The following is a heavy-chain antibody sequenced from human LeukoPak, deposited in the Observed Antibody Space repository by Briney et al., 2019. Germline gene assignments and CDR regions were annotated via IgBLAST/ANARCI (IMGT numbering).Heavy chain of an antibody. D-gene: IGHD6-19*01. CDR2: IYYSGST. CDR3: ARIHSSGWYEYDY. V-gene: IGHV4-59*08. Sequence: SETLSLTCTVSGGSISSYYCSWIRQPPGKGLEWIGYIYYSGSTNYNPSLKSRVTISVDTSKNQSSLKLSSVTAADTAVYYCARIHSSGWYEYDYWGQGTLVTVSS. CDR1: GGSISSYY. J-gene: IGHJ4*02.